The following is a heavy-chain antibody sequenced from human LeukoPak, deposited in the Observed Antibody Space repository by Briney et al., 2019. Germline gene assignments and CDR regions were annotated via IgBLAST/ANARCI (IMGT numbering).Heavy chain of an antibody. CDR1: GFTFSSYG. CDR2: ISSSSSYI. V-gene: IGHV3-21*01. J-gene: IGHJ4*02. Sequence: GGTLRLSCAASGFTFSSYGMSWVRQAPGKGLEWVSSISSSSSYIYYADSVKGRFTISRDNAKNSLYLQMNSLRAEDTAVYYCARGGYCSGGSCYQFDYWGQGTLVTVSS. D-gene: IGHD2-15*01. CDR3: ARGGYCSGGSCYQFDY.